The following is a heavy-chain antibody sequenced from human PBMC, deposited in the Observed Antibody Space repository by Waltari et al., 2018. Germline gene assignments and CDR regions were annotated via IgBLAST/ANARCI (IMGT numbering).Heavy chain of an antibody. V-gene: IGHV5-10-1*01. CDR3: ARTRTRDYYYMDV. D-gene: IGHD1-7*01. J-gene: IGHJ6*03. CDR1: GYSFTTYW. CDR2: IDPSDSYT. Sequence: EVQLVQSGAEVKKPGESLRISCKGSGYSFTTYWITWVRQMPGKGLAWMGRIDPSDSYTNYSPSFQGHVTISADKSISTAYLQWSSLKAPDTAMYYCARTRTRDYYYMDVWGKGTTVTVSS.